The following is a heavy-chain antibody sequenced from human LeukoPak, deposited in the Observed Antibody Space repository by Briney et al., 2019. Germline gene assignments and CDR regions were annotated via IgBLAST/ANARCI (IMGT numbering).Heavy chain of an antibody. CDR1: GFTFSSYE. CDR2: ISSSRNTI. Sequence: GGSLRLSCAASGFTFSSYEMNWVRQAPGKGLEWVSYISSSRNTIYYADSVKGRFTISRDNAKNSLYLQMNSLRAEDTAVYYCARDSAYCGGACYSGYFDYWGQGTLVTVSS. V-gene: IGHV3-48*03. CDR3: ARDSAYCGGACYSGYFDY. D-gene: IGHD2-21*02. J-gene: IGHJ4*02.